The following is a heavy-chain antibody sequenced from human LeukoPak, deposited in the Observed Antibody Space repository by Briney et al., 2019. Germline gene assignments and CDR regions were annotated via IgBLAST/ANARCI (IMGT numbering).Heavy chain of an antibody. CDR1: GFTFSSYA. D-gene: IGHD6-19*01. CDR3: AKAGIAVPATPEY. CDR2: ISSSGGTT. V-gene: IGHV3-23*01. J-gene: IGHJ4*02. Sequence: GSLRLSCAASGFTFSSYAMNWVRQAPGKGLEWVSVISSSGGTTYYSDSVKGRFIISRDNSKNTLYLQMNSLRAEDTAVYYCAKAGIAVPATPEYCGQGTQVTVSS.